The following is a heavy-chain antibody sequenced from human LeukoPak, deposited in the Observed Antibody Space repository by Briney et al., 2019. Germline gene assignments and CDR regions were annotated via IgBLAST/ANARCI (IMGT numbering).Heavy chain of an antibody. CDR3: AKDYYDSSEGWFDP. J-gene: IGHJ5*02. CDR2: IYSSGST. V-gene: IGHV4-4*07. CDR1: GGAIIPFY. D-gene: IGHD3-22*01. Sequence: SETLSLTCSVSGGAIIPFYWNWIRQPAGKGLEWIGRIYSSGSTKYNPSRKSRVTMSVDTSKNQFSLKLSSVTAADTAVYYCAKDYYDSSEGWFDPWGQGTLVTVSS.